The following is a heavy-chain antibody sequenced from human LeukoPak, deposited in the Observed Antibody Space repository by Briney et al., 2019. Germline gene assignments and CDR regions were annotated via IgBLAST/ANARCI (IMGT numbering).Heavy chain of an antibody. CDR1: GGTFSSYA. J-gene: IGHJ4*02. Sequence: GSSVKVSCKASGGTFSSYAISWVRQAPGQGLEWMGGIIPIFGTANYAQKFQGRVTITADESTSTAYMELSSLRSGDTAVYYCARSPVTATIHLDYWGQGTLVTVSS. CDR3: ARSPVTATIHLDY. V-gene: IGHV1-69*01. D-gene: IGHD5-12*01. CDR2: IIPIFGTA.